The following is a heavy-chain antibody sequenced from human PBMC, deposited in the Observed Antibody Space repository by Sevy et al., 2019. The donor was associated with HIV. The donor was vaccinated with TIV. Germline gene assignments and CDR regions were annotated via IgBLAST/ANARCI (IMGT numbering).Heavy chain of an antibody. CDR1: GFTFSSYA. CDR3: AREVQTKGWYFDL. V-gene: IGHV3-30-3*01. J-gene: IGHJ2*01. CDR2: ISYDGGNK. D-gene: IGHD2-8*01. Sequence: GGSLRLSCAASGFTFSSYAMHWVRQAPGKGLGWVAVISYDGGNKYYADSMKGRFTISRDNPKNTLYLQMNSLRAEDTAVYYCAREVQTKGWYFDLWGRGTLVTVSS.